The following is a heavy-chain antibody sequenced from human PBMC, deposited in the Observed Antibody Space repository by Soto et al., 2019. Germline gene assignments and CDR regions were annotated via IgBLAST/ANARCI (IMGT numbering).Heavy chain of an antibody. Sequence: QVHLQQWGAGLLKPSETLSRTCAVYGGSFSGYCWSWIRQPPGKGLEWIGEINHFGITNYNPSLKSRVTISVDTSKNQFSLKLNSVTAADTAVYYCARGLYSGYDSAYGMDVWGQGTTGTVS. CDR3: ARGLYSGYDSAYGMDV. CDR1: GGSFSGYC. CDR2: INHFGIT. V-gene: IGHV4-34*01. J-gene: IGHJ6*02. D-gene: IGHD5-12*01.